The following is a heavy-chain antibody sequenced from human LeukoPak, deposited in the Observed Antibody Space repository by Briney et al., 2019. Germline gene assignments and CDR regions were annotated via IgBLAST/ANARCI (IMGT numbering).Heavy chain of an antibody. CDR3: ATLWGLGYCSGGSCFDY. CDR1: GYTFTSYD. D-gene: IGHD2-15*01. Sequence: EASVKVSCKASGYTFTSYDINWVRQATGQGLEWMGWMNPNSGTTGYAQKFQGRVTMTRNTSISTAYMELSSLRSEDTAVYYCATLWGLGYCSGGSCFDYWGQGTLATVSS. V-gene: IGHV1-8*01. CDR2: MNPNSGTT. J-gene: IGHJ4*02.